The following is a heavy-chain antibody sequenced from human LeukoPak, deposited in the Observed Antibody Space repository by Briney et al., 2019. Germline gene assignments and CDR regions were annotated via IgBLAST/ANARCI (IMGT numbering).Heavy chain of an antibody. D-gene: IGHD1-26*01. Sequence: GGSLRLSCAASGFTFSSYSMNWVRQAPGKGLEWVSSISSSSSYIYYADSVKGRFTISRDNAKNSLYLQMNSLRAEDTAVYYCARSEWELRPSDYWGQGTLVIVSS. J-gene: IGHJ4*02. V-gene: IGHV3-21*01. CDR2: ISSSSSYI. CDR3: ARSEWELRPSDY. CDR1: GFTFSSYS.